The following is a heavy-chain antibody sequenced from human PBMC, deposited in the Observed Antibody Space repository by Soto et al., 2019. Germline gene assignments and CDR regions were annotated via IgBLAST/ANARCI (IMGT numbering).Heavy chain of an antibody. CDR1: GVSISGTSYY. J-gene: IGHJ1*01. Sequence: QLQLQESGPGLVKPSETLSLTCTVSGVSISGTSYYWGWIRQTPAKGLEWIGTIYYSGETVYHPSLKSRVTISIDPSKNHFSLNLTSVTAADTAIYYGARHGSFWGQGALVTVSS. V-gene: IGHV4-39*01. CDR2: IYYSGET. CDR3: ARHGSF. D-gene: IGHD3-16*02.